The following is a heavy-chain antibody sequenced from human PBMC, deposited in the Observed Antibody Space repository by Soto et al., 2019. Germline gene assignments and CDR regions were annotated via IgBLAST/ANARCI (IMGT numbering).Heavy chain of an antibody. CDR3: ARDLRHSGSYLPDY. D-gene: IGHD1-26*01. Sequence: QVQLVESGGGVVQPGRSLRLSCAASGFTFSSYAMHWVRQAPGKGLEWVAVISYDGSNKYYADSVKGRFTISRDNSKNTLYLQMNSLRAEDTAVYYCARDLRHSGSYLPDYWGQGTLVTVSS. CDR2: ISYDGSNK. V-gene: IGHV3-30-3*01. CDR1: GFTFSSYA. J-gene: IGHJ4*02.